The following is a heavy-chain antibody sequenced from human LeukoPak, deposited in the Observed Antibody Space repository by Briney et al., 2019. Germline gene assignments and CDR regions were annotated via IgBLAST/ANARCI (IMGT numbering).Heavy chain of an antibody. CDR2: INREGNEK. V-gene: IGHV3-7*01. D-gene: IGHD1-26*01. Sequence: GGSLRLSCATFGFAFSDYWMTWVRQVPGKGLEWVANINREGNEKYYVDSVKGRFTNSRDNAKNSVDLQMDSLRVEDTAVYYCARVGTWELQRVFDFWGQGTLVTVSS. J-gene: IGHJ4*02. CDR3: ARVGTWELQRVFDF. CDR1: GFAFSDYW.